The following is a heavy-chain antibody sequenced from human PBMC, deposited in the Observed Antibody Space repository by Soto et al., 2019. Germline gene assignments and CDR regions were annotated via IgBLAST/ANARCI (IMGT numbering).Heavy chain of an antibody. CDR1: GGSISSSSYY. CDR3: ARLESRFIAARGGWFDT. D-gene: IGHD6-6*01. V-gene: IGHV4-39*01. J-gene: IGHJ5*02. CDR2: IYYSGST. Sequence: SETLSLTCTVSGGSISSSSYYWGWIRQPPGKGLEWIGSIYYSGSTYYNPSLKSRVTISVDTSKNQFSLKLSSVTAADTAVYYCARLESRFIAARGGWFDTWGQGTLVTVSS.